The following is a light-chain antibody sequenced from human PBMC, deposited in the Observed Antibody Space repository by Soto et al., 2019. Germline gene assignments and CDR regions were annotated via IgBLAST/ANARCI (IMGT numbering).Light chain of an antibody. CDR1: QSVSNN. Sequence: EIVMTQSPATLSVSPGERATLSCRASQSVSNNLAWYQKKPGQAPRLLIYGASTRVTGIPAGFSGSGSGTEFTLTISSLQSEDFAFYYCQQYNNWWTFGQGTRVDIK. CDR3: QQYNNWWT. CDR2: GAS. V-gene: IGKV3-15*01. J-gene: IGKJ1*01.